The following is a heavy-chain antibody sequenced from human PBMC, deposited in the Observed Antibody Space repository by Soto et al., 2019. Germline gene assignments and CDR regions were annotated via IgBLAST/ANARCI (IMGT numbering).Heavy chain of an antibody. V-gene: IGHV3-30-3*01. Sequence: QVQLVESGGGVVQPGMSLGLSCAASGFTFSSYAMHWVRQAPGKGLEWVAVISYDGGNQFYGDSVRGRFTISRDNSKNTVYLQMDSLRADDTAVYYCARDSNAANPDYWGPGITVSVSS. CDR3: ARDSNAANPDY. CDR1: GFTFSSYA. J-gene: IGHJ4*02. CDR2: ISYDGGNQ. D-gene: IGHD5-18*01.